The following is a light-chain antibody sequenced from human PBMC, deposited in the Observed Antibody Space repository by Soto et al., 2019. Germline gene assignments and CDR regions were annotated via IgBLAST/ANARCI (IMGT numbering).Light chain of an antibody. CDR3: CSHAGSSTFSYV. Sequence: SVLTQPASVSGSPGQSITISCTGTSSDVGSYNLVSWYQQHPGKAPKLMIYEGSKRPSGVSNRFSGSKSGNAASLTISGLQAEDEADYYCCSHAGSSTFSYVFGTGTKVTVL. J-gene: IGLJ1*01. CDR2: EGS. CDR1: SSDVGSYNL. V-gene: IGLV2-23*03.